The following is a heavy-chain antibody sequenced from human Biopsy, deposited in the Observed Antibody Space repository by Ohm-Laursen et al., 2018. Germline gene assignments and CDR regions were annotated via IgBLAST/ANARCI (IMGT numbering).Heavy chain of an antibody. J-gene: IGHJ4*02. D-gene: IGHD3-10*01. CDR3: ATGPYYDTRFYYNVRPFDF. CDR2: FDREERKT. CDR1: GYTLTELS. Sequence: PSVKASRKVSGYTLTELSIHSVRQTGGKGRGWMGGFDREERKTVYAEKYQGRVTMTEDTSTDTVYMEVTCLRSDDTAVYYGATGPYYDTRFYYNVRPFDFWGQGTLVTVSS. V-gene: IGHV1-24*01.